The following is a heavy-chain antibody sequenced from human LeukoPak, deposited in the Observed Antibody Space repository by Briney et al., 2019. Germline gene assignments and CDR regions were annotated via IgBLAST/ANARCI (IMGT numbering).Heavy chain of an antibody. D-gene: IGHD6-6*01. CDR3: ARGPSSIPTRQDY. J-gene: IGHJ4*02. Sequence: GASVKVSCKASGYTFTSYGISWVRQAPGQGLGWMGWISVYNANTNYAQKLRGRVTMTTDTSTSTAYMELRSLRSDDTAVYYCARGPSSIPTRQDYWGQGTLVTVSS. V-gene: IGHV1-18*01. CDR2: ISVYNANT. CDR1: GYTFTSYG.